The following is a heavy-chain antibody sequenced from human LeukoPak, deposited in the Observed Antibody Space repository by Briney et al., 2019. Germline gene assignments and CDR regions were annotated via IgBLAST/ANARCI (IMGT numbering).Heavy chain of an antibody. V-gene: IGHV4-28*03. Sequence: SETLSLTCAVSGYSISISNWWGWIRQPPGKGLEWIGYIYYSGNTYYNPSLKSRVTVSVDTSKNQFSLKLSSVTAADTAVYYCARAYSGSYGTFDYWGQGTLVTVSS. J-gene: IGHJ4*02. CDR2: IYYSGNT. CDR1: GYSISISNW. D-gene: IGHD1-26*01. CDR3: ARAYSGSYGTFDY.